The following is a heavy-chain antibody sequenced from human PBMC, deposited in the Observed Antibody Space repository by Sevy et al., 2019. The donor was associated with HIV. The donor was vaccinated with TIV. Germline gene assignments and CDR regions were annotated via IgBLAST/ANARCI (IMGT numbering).Heavy chain of an antibody. CDR2: IISKFGTT. CDR1: GGSFSNFP. D-gene: IGHD3-22*01. V-gene: IGHV1-69*13. J-gene: IGHJ3*01. CDR3: AREIPEYVSGYYSVDAFDV. Sequence: ASVKVSCKASGGSFSNFPVSWVRQAPGQGLEWMGMIISKFGTTDYAQKFQGRVTITADESTTTAYMELTSLRSEDTAVYYCAREIPEYVSGYYSVDAFDVWGQGTKVTVSS.